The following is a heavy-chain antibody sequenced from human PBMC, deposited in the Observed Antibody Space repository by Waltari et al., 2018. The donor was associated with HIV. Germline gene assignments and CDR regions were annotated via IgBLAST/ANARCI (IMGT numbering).Heavy chain of an antibody. J-gene: IGHJ4*02. Sequence: EVQLVECGGGSVHPGGSLRLSCAASGSTFSRYWLDCVREAPGKGLVWVSRINSDGSSTSYADSVKGRFTISRDNAKNTVYLQMNSLRAEDTAVYYCARAGRDGKLPPDYWGQGTLVTVSS. V-gene: IGHV3-74*01. CDR1: GSTFSRYW. CDR3: ARAGRDGKLPPDY. D-gene: IGHD1-26*01. CDR2: INSDGSST.